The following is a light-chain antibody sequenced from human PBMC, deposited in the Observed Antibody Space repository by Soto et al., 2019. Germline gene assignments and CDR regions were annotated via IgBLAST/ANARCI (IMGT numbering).Light chain of an antibody. CDR3: QQYNDYWT. V-gene: IGKV1-5*01. CDR2: DDS. Sequence: DIQLTQSPSTLSASVGDRVTITCRASQYISSNLAWYQQKPGKAPKLLMYDDSSLESGVPSRFSGSGSGTEFTLTISSLQPDDFATYYCQQYNDYWTFDQGTKVEIK. J-gene: IGKJ1*01. CDR1: QYISSN.